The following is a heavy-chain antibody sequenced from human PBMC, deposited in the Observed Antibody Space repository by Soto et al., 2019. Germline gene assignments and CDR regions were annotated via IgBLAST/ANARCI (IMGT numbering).Heavy chain of an antibody. D-gene: IGHD1-1*01. CDR1: EGTLSSYT. Sequence: GAPVKVSCKASEGTLSSYTMSWVRQAPGQGLEWMRRIIPILGIANYAQKFQGRVTITADKSTSTAYMELSSLRSEDTAVYYCARINEHDAFDIWGQGTMVTVSS. CDR3: ARINEHDAFDI. V-gene: IGHV1-69*02. J-gene: IGHJ3*02. CDR2: IIPILGIA.